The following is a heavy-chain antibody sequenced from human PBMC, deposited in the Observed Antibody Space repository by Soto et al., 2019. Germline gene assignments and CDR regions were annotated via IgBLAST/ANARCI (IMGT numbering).Heavy chain of an antibody. D-gene: IGHD3-3*01. CDR2: ISGSGGST. V-gene: IGHV3-23*01. CDR1: GFTFSSYA. CDR3: AKVGPTYYDFWSGYYTRPQPDDYFDY. Sequence: PGGSLRLSCAASGFTFSSYAMSWVRQAPGKGLEWVSAISGSGGSTYYADSVKGRFTISRDNSKNTLYLQMNSLRAEDTAVYYCAKVGPTYYDFWSGYYTRPQPDDYFDYWGQGTLVTVSS. J-gene: IGHJ4*02.